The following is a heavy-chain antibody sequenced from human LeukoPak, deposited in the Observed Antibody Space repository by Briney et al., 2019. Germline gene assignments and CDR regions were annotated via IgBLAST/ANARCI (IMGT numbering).Heavy chain of an antibody. CDR1: GFTLSSFR. D-gene: IGHD3-22*01. V-gene: IGHV3-23*01. Sequence: PGGSLRLSCAASGFTLSSFRMSWVRQAPGKGLEWVSRIIESGGTTYADSVKGRFTISRDNSKNTLYLQMNSLRAEDTAVYYCAKGTTYYYDSGGFAFDYWGQGTLVTVSS. J-gene: IGHJ4*02. CDR3: AKGTTYYYDSGGFAFDY. CDR2: IIESGGT.